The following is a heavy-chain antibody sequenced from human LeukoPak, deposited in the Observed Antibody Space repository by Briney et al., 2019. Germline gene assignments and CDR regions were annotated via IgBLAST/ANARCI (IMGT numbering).Heavy chain of an antibody. Sequence: SETLSLTCTFSGGSISSYYWSWIRQPAGKGLEWIGRIHTSGSTNYNPSLKSRVTMSVDTSENQFSLKLSSVTAADTAVYYCARDRYYYDSSGYYLFDYWGQGTLVTVSS. CDR3: ARDRYYYDSSGYYLFDY. D-gene: IGHD3-22*01. V-gene: IGHV4-4*07. CDR2: IHTSGST. J-gene: IGHJ4*02. CDR1: GGSISSYY.